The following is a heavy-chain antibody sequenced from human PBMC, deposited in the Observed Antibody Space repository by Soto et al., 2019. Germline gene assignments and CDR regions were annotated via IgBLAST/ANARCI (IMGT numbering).Heavy chain of an antibody. V-gene: IGHV3-30-3*01. Sequence: QVQLVESGGGVVQPGRSLRLSCAASGFTFSSYAMHWVRQAPGKGLAWVAVISYDGSNKYYADSVKGRFTISRDNSKNTLYLQMNSLRAEDTAVYYCARELGGSYYVDYWGQGTLVTVSS. CDR3: ARELGGSYYVDY. J-gene: IGHJ4*02. CDR2: ISYDGSNK. CDR1: GFTFSSYA. D-gene: IGHD1-26*01.